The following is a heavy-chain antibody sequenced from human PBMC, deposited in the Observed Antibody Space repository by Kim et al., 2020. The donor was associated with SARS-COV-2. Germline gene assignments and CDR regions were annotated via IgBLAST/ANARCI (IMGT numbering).Heavy chain of an antibody. Sequence: DGGTTDYAAPVKGRFTISRDESKTTLYLQMNGRKTEDTAVYYCTTALGVWGQGTLVTVSS. V-gene: IGHV3-15*01. J-gene: IGHJ4*02. CDR3: TTALGV. D-gene: IGHD3-16*01. CDR2: DGGTT.